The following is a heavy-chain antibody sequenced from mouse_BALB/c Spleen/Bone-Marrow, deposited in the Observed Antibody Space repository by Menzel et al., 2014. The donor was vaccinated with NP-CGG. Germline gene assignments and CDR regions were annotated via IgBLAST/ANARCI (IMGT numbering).Heavy chain of an antibody. V-gene: IGHV1-54*03. Sequence: QVQLQQPGAELVRPGTSVKVSCKASGYAFTNHLIEWVKQRPGQGLEWIGVINPGSGSTNYNENFKGKATLTADKSSSSHYMQLSSLTSDDSAIYFYARRLTGTHYFDYWGQGTTLTVSS. CDR3: ARRLTGTHYFDY. CDR1: GYAFTNHL. J-gene: IGHJ2*01. D-gene: IGHD4-1*01. CDR2: INPGSGST.